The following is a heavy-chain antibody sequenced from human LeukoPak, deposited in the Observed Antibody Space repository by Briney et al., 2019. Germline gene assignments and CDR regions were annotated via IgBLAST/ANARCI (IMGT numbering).Heavy chain of an antibody. CDR1: GFTFSSYE. CDR2: ISGSGGST. V-gene: IGHV3-23*01. J-gene: IGHJ3*02. CDR3: AAPTTFQTTFAFDI. Sequence: GGSLRLSCAASGFTFSSYEMNWVRQAPGKGLEWVSAISGSGGSTYYADSVKGRFTISRDNSKNTLYLQMNSLRAEDTAVYYCAAPTTFQTTFAFDIWGQGTMVTVSS. D-gene: IGHD1-7*01.